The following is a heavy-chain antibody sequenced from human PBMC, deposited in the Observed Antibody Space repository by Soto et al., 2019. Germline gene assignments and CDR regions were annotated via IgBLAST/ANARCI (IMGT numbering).Heavy chain of an antibody. CDR1: GFTFRSYW. Sequence: EVQLVESGGGLVQPGGSLRLFCAASGFTFRSYWLSWVRQAPGKGLEWAANIDQDGGEIHYVDSVKGRFTISRDNAKNSVYLQMNSLRAEDTAVYYCAREVNPFHYGLDVWGQGTTVTVSS. CDR2: IDQDGGEI. V-gene: IGHV3-7*01. D-gene: IGHD2-21*01. J-gene: IGHJ6*02. CDR3: AREVNPFHYGLDV.